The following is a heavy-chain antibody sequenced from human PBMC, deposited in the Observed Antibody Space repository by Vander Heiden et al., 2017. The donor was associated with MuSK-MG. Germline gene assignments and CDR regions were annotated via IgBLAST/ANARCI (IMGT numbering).Heavy chain of an antibody. V-gene: IGHV1-8*01. Sequence: QVQLVQSGAEVKKPGASVKVSCKASGYTFTSYDINWVRQATGQGLEWMGWMNPNSGNTGYAQKFQGRVTMTRNTAISTAYMELSSLRSEDTAVYYCGRVFSSRPRFYYYGMDVWGQGTTVTVSS. CDR2: MNPNSGNT. CDR3: GRVFSSRPRFYYYGMDV. CDR1: GYTFTSYD. D-gene: IGHD6-13*01. J-gene: IGHJ6*02.